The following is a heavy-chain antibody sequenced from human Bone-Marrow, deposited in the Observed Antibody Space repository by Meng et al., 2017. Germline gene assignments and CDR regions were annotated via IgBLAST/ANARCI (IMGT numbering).Heavy chain of an antibody. V-gene: IGHV1-2*06. D-gene: IGHD6-25*01. CDR1: GGTFSSYA. Sequence: ASVKVSCKASGGTFSSYAINWVRRAPGQGLEWMGRINPKSGDTHYAQKFQARVTMTGDTSISTAYMELSGLRSDDTAMYYCARDEDISAAGKLFGDYWGQGTLVTVSS. CDR2: INPKSGDT. J-gene: IGHJ4*02. CDR3: ARDEDISAAGKLFGDY.